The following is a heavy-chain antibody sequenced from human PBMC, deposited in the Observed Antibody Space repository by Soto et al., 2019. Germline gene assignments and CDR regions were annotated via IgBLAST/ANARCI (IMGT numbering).Heavy chain of an antibody. Sequence: PSETLSLTCPVSGGSIRSYYWSWIRQPPGKGLEWIGYIYYSGSTNYNPSLKSRVTISVDTSKNQFSLKLSSVTAADTAVYYCARVYAYYFDFWGQGTLVTVS. CDR1: GGSIRSYY. CDR3: ARVYAYYFDF. D-gene: IGHD2-8*01. J-gene: IGHJ4*02. V-gene: IGHV4-59*01. CDR2: IYYSGST.